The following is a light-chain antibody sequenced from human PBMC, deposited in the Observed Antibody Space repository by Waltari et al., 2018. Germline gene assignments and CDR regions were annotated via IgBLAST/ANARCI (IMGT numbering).Light chain of an antibody. CDR3: CSFAGYGIYV. Sequence: WYQRHPGRAPRRLIYDITHRPSGITDRFSGSKSGKTASLTISGLQAEDEADYYCCSFAGYGIYVFGSGTHVTVL. V-gene: IGLV2-23*02. CDR2: DIT. J-gene: IGLJ1*01.